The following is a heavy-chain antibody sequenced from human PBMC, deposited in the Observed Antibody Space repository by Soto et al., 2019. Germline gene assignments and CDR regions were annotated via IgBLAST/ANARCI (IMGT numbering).Heavy chain of an antibody. V-gene: IGHV3-33*01. CDR2: IWYDGSNK. CDR3: ARERVQQQLVLSYYYDNGMDV. Sequence: QVQLVESGGGVVQPGRSLRLSCAASGFTFSSYGMHWVRQSPGKGLEWVAVIWYDGSNKYYADSVKGRFTISRDNSKKTLYLQMSSLRAEDTAVYYCARERVQQQLVLSYYYDNGMDVWGQGTTVTVSS. CDR1: GFTFSSYG. J-gene: IGHJ6*02. D-gene: IGHD6-13*01.